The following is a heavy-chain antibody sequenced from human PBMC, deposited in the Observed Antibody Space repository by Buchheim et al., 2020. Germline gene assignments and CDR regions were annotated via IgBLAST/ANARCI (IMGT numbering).Heavy chain of an antibody. CDR3: AKGIVGTSLSDY. CDR1: GFTFGSYD. CDR2: VSGSGGRT. J-gene: IGHJ4*02. V-gene: IGHV3-23*01. Sequence: EVQLLESGGGLVQPGGSLRLSCAASGFTFGSYDMTWVRQAPGKGLEWVSTVSGSGGRTYYADSVRGRFTISSDNSKNPLYLQMNRLRAEDTAVYYCAKGIVGTSLSDYWGQGTL. D-gene: IGHD1-26*01.